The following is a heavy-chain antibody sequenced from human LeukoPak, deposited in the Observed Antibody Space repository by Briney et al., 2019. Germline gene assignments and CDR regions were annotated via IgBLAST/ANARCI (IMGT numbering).Heavy chain of an antibody. CDR2: INHSGST. CDR1: GGSFSGYY. V-gene: IGHV4-34*01. CDR3: ARGLRYFDPDDY. Sequence: SETLSLTCAVYGGSFSGYYWSWIRQPPGKGLEWIGEINHSGSTNYNPSLKSRVTISVDTSKNQFSLQLNSVTPEDTAVYYCARGLRYFDPDDYWGQGTLVTVSS. J-gene: IGHJ4*02. D-gene: IGHD3-9*01.